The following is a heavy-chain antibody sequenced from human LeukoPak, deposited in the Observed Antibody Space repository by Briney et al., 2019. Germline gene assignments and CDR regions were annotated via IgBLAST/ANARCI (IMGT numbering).Heavy chain of an antibody. CDR3: ARDTGLVPAAYFDY. V-gene: IGHV1-18*01. D-gene: IGHD2-2*01. J-gene: IGHJ4*02. Sequence: ASVKVSCKASGYTFTSYGISWVRQAPGQGLEWMGWISAYNGNTNYAQKLQGRVTMTTDTSTSTAYMELRSLRSDDTAVYYCARDTGLVPAAYFDYWGQGTLVTVSS. CDR2: ISAYNGNT. CDR1: GYTFTSYG.